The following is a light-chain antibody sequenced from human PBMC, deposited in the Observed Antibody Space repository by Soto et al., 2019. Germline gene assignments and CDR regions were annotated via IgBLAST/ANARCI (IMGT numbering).Light chain of an antibody. CDR2: LNSDGSH. Sequence: QAVLTQSPSASASLGASVKLTSTLSSGHSTYAIAWHQQQPEKGPRYLMKLNSDGSHSKGDGIPDRFSGSSSGAERYLIISSLQSEDEADYYCQTWGTGIQVFGGGTQLTVL. V-gene: IGLV4-69*01. CDR1: SGHSTYA. J-gene: IGLJ3*02. CDR3: QTWGTGIQV.